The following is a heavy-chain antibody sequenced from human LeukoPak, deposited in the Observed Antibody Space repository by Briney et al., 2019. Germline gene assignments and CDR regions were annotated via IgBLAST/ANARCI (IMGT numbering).Heavy chain of an antibody. J-gene: IGHJ3*02. CDR3: ARDQGGSAAFDI. V-gene: IGHV3-30*04. D-gene: IGHD3-16*01. CDR1: GFTFSSYA. Sequence: GGSLRLSCAASGFTFSSYAMSWVRQAPGKGLEWVAVISYDGSNKYYADSVKGRFTISRDNSKNTLYLQMNSLRAEDTAVYYCARDQGGSAAFDIWGQGTMVTVSS. CDR2: ISYDGSNK.